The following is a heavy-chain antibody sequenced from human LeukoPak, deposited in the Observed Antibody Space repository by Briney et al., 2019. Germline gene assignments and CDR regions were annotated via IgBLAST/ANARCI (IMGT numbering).Heavy chain of an antibody. J-gene: IGHJ6*02. CDR3: ARDHCTSSGCYEYYYYGLDV. V-gene: IGHV1-2*02. D-gene: IGHD2-2*01. CDR2: INPNSGGT. Sequence: ASVKVSCKASGYTFTDYYMHWVRQAPGQGLEWMGWINPNSGGTEYAQKFQGRVTMTRDTSISTAYMELSRLRSDDTAVYYCARDHCTSSGCYEYYYYGLDVWGQGTTVTVSS. CDR1: GYTFTDYY.